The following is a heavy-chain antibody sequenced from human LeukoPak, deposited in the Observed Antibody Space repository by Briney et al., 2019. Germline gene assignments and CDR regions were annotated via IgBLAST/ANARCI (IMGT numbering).Heavy chain of an antibody. CDR2: IIPIFGTA. Sequence: SVKVSCKASGGTFSSYAISWVRQALGQGLEWMGGIIPIFGTANYAQKFQGRVTITADESTSTAYMELSSLRSEDTAVYYCANARGSSYLFPHNWFDPWGQGTLVTVSS. D-gene: IGHD6-13*01. CDR3: ANARGSSYLFPHNWFDP. CDR1: GGTFSSYA. V-gene: IGHV1-69*13. J-gene: IGHJ5*02.